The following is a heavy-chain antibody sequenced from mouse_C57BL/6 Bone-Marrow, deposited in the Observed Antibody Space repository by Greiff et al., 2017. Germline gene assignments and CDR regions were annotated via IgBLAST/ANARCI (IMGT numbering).Heavy chain of an antibody. CDR1: GYAFSSSW. J-gene: IGHJ3*01. Sequence: VQLQESGPELVKPGASVKISCKASGYAFSSSWMNWVKQRPGKGLEWIGRIYPGDGDTNYNGKFKGKATLTADKSSSTAYMQLSSLTSEDSAVXFCAREVRQLRLSWFAYWGQGTLVTVSA. V-gene: IGHV1-82*01. D-gene: IGHD3-2*02. CDR3: AREVRQLRLSWFAY. CDR2: IYPGDGDT.